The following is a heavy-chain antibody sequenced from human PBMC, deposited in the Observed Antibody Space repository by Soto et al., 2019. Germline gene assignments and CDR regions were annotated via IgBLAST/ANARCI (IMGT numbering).Heavy chain of an antibody. D-gene: IGHD6-13*01. Sequence: GGSLRLSCAASGFTFSSYAMSWVRQAPGRGLEWVSVVSGSGGSTNDADSVKGRFRIYRDNSKNTLYLQMNSLRAEDTAVYYCAKHPSIEAAGAFDDWGQGTLVTVSS. J-gene: IGHJ4*02. CDR3: AKHPSIEAAGAFDD. CDR2: VSGSGGST. V-gene: IGHV3-23*01. CDR1: GFTFSSYA.